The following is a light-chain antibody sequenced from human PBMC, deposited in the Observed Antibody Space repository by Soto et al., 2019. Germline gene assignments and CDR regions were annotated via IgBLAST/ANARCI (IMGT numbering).Light chain of an antibody. CDR3: SSYTSSSTYV. V-gene: IGLV2-14*01. J-gene: IGLJ1*01. CDR2: DVS. Sequence: QPASVSGSPGQSITISCTGTSRDVGGYNYVSWYQQHPGKAPKLMIYDVSNRPSGVSNRFSGSKSGNTASLTISGLQAEDEADYYCSSYTSSSTYVFGTGTKLTVL. CDR1: SRDVGGYNY.